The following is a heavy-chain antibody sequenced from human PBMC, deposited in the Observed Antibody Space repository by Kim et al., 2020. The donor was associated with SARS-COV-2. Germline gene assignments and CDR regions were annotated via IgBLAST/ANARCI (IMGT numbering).Heavy chain of an antibody. CDR3: ARKTDYDILTGYQFDY. V-gene: IGHV4-39*01. D-gene: IGHD3-9*01. CDR2: IYYSGST. Sequence: SETLSLTCTVSGGSISSSSYYWGWIRQPPGKGLEWIGSIYYSGSTYYNPSLKSRVTISVDTSKNQFSLKLSSVTAADTAVYYCARKTDYDILTGYQFDYWGQGTLVTVSS. CDR1: GGSISSSSYY. J-gene: IGHJ4*02.